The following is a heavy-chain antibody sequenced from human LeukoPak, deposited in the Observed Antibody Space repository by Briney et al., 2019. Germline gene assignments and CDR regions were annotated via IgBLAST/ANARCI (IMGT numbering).Heavy chain of an antibody. CDR3: ARDGGPIVGAPPSFDY. D-gene: IGHD1-26*01. J-gene: IGHJ4*02. CDR1: GFTFGTYG. V-gene: IGHV3-66*01. CDR2: IYSGGST. Sequence: GGSLRLSCAGSGFTFGTYGMHWVRQAPGKGLEWVSVIYSGGSTYYADSVKGRFTISRDNSKNTLYLQMNSLRAEDTAVYYCARDGGPIVGAPPSFDYWGQGTLVTVSS.